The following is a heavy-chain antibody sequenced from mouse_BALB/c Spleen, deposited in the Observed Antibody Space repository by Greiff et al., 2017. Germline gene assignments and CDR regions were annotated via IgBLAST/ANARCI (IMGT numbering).Heavy chain of an antibody. CDR1: GFTFSSYA. CDR2: ISSGGST. V-gene: IGHV5-6-5*01. D-gene: IGHD2-10*02. CDR3: ARGGGYGNPFAY. J-gene: IGHJ3*01. Sequence: EVKVVESGGGLVKPGGSLKLSCAASGFTFSSYAMSWVRQTPEKRLEWVASISSGGSTYYPDSVKGRFTISRDNARNILYLQMSSLRSEDTAMYYCARGGGYGNPFAYWGQGTLVTVSA.